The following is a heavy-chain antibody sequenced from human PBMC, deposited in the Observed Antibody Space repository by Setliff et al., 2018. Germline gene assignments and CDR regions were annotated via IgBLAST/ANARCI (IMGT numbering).Heavy chain of an antibody. CDR1: GDSINNFY. D-gene: IGHD3-3*01. V-gene: IGHV4-4*09. J-gene: IGHJ6*03. CDR3: ARMSGFQYIDV. Sequence: SETLSLTCTVSGDSINNFYWTWIRQPPGKGLEWIGYIYHSGGTSYNPSLKSRVTISLDTSKNQFSLSLTSVTAADTAVYYCARMSGFQYIDVWGKGTTVTVSS. CDR2: IYHSGGT.